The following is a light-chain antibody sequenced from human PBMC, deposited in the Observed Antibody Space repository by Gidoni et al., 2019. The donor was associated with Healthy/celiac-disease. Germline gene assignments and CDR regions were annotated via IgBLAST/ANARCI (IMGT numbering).Light chain of an antibody. Sequence: QSALTQPPSASGSPGQSVTISCTGTSSDVGGYNYVTWYPQQPGKAPKLMIYEVSKRPSGVPDRFSGSKSGNTASLTVSGLQAEDEADYYCSSYAGSNILFGGGTKLTVL. CDR2: EVS. J-gene: IGLJ2*01. CDR3: SSYAGSNIL. CDR1: SSDVGGYNY. V-gene: IGLV2-8*01.